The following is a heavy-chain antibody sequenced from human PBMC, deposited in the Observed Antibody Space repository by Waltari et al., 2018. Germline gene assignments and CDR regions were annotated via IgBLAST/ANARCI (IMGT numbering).Heavy chain of an antibody. CDR1: GFTFSSYS. V-gene: IGHV3-21*01. Sequence: EVQLVESGGGLVKPGGSLRLSCAASGFTFSSYSMNWVRRAPGKGLEWVSSISSSSSYIYYADSVKGRFTISRDNAKNSLYLQMNSLRAEDTAVYYCARDSSSGGRDYFDYWGQGTLVTVSS. D-gene: IGHD3-16*01. CDR2: ISSSSSYI. CDR3: ARDSSSGGRDYFDY. J-gene: IGHJ4*02.